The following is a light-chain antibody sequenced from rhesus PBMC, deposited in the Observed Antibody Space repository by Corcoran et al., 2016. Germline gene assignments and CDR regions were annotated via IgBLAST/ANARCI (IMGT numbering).Light chain of an antibody. CDR3: QQDYNTPFP. J-gene: IGKJ3*01. V-gene: IGKV1-18*01. Sequence: DIQMTQSPSSLSASVGDKVTITCRASQGISSWLAWYQQKPGKAPKILMYAASRLQSGVPSMFSGSGSGTDYTLTISRLQPEDFATYYCQQDYNTPFPFGPWSKLDIK. CDR1: QGISSW. CDR2: AAS.